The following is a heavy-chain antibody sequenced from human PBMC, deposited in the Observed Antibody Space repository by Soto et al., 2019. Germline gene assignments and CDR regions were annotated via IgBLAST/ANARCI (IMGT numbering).Heavy chain of an antibody. CDR3: AKDGSYCSGGSGYLYYFDY. Sequence: GGSLRLSCAASGFTFSSYGMHWVRQAPGKGLEWVAVISYDGSNKYYADSVKGRFTISRDNSKNTLYLQMNSLRAEDTAVYYCAKDGSYCSGGSGYLYYFDYWGQGTLVTVSS. CDR1: GFTFSSYG. J-gene: IGHJ4*02. CDR2: ISYDGSNK. D-gene: IGHD2-15*01. V-gene: IGHV3-30*18.